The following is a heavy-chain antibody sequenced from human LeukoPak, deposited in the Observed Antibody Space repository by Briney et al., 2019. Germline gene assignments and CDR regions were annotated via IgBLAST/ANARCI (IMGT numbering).Heavy chain of an antibody. CDR3: ARVVVPAAIGWGFDP. CDR2: IYYSGST. Sequence: SETLSLTCTVSGGSISSGDYYWSWIRQPPGKGLEWIGYIYYSGSTNYNPSLKSRVTISVDTSKNQFSLKLSSVTAADTAVYYCARVVVPAAIGWGFDPWGQGTLVTVSS. D-gene: IGHD2-2*01. J-gene: IGHJ5*02. V-gene: IGHV4-61*08. CDR1: GGSISSGDYY.